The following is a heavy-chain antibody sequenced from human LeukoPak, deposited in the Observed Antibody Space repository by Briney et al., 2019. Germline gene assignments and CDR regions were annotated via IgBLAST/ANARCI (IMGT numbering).Heavy chain of an antibody. CDR2: IFHGVTP. CDR3: ARDATIAAPLMS. CDR1: GSSINTPYY. D-gene: IGHD6-13*01. Sequence: PSETLSLTCTVSGSSINTPYYWAWIRQPPGEGLEWIGNIFHGVTPFYNPSLMTRGSISVDTSKNQFSLKLTSVTAADTAVYYCARDATIAAPLMSWGQGTLVIVSS. V-gene: IGHV4-38-2*02. J-gene: IGHJ4*02.